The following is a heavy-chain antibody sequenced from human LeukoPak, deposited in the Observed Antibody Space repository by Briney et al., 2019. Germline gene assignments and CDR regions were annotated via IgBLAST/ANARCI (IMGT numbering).Heavy chain of an antibody. CDR1: GYTFTSYY. J-gene: IGHJ5*02. CDR3: ARSVVVPAAPMYWFDP. Sequence: ASVKVSCKASGYTFTSYYMHWVRQAPGQGLEWMGIINPSGGSTSYAQKFQGRVTVTRDTSTSTVYMELSSLRSEDTAVYYCARSVVVPAAPMYWFDPWGQGTLVTVSS. D-gene: IGHD2-2*01. V-gene: IGHV1-46*03. CDR2: INPSGGST.